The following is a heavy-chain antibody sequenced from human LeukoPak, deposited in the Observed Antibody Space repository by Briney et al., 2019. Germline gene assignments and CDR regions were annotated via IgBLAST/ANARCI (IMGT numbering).Heavy chain of an antibody. CDR1: GDSVSSNSAA. CDR2: TYYRTRGYK. J-gene: IGHJ4*02. V-gene: IGHV6-1*01. Sequence: SQTLSLTCAISGDSVSSNSAAWNWIRQSPSSGLEWLGRTYYRTRGYKDDAVAVKSRITSNANKSENQFSLQLNSVILEDTAVYYCARELRRIFDYWDQGILVTVS. CDR3: ARELRRIFDY.